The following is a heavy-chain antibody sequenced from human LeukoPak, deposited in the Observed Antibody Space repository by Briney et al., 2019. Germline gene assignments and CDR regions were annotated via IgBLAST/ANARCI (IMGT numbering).Heavy chain of an antibody. CDR2: ISPDGREK. CDR1: GFTFSNFW. CDR3: ARDLNGDSH. J-gene: IGHJ4*02. Sequence: GGSLRLSCSASGFTFSNFWMTWVRQAPGKGLECLANISPDGREKYYMDSVKGRFTISRDNTKNSLYLQMSSLRAEDTAVYYFARDLNGDSHWGKGTLVTVSS. D-gene: IGHD7-27*01. V-gene: IGHV3-7*01.